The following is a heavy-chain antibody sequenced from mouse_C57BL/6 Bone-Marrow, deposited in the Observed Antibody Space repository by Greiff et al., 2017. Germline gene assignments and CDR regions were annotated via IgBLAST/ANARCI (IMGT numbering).Heavy chain of an antibody. D-gene: IGHD1-1*01. J-gene: IGHJ2*01. CDR2: ISDGGSYT. CDR3: ARVFITTVVATDY. Sequence: EVKLVESGGGLVKPGGSLKLSCAASGFTFSSYAMSWVRQTPEKRLEWVATISDGGSYTYYPDNVKGRFTISRDNAKNNLYLQMSHLKSEDTAMYYCARVFITTVVATDYWGQGTTLTVSS. CDR1: GFTFSSYA. V-gene: IGHV5-4*03.